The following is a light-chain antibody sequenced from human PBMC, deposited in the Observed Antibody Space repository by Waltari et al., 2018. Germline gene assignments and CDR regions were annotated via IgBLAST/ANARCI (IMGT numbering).Light chain of an antibody. CDR2: GAS. Sequence: ELVLTQSPGTLSLSPGERATLSCRASQSVNNNYLAWYQQKPGQAPRLLIYGASSRATGIPDRFSGSGSGTDFTLTISRLEPEDFAVYYCQQFVRSPQYTFGQGTKLEIK. CDR3: QQFVRSPQYT. CDR1: QSVNNNY. J-gene: IGKJ2*01. V-gene: IGKV3-20*01.